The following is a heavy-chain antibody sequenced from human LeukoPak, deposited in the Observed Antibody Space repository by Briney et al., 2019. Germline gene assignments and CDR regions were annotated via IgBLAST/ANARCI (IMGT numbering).Heavy chain of an antibody. CDR2: MNPNSGNT. Sequence: ASVKVSCRASGYTFTSYGINWVRQATGQGLEWMGWMNPNSGNTGYAQKFQGRVTMTRNTSISTAYMELSSLRSEDTAVYYCARGRRNDFWSGYFHYYYGMDVWGQGTTVTVSS. V-gene: IGHV1-8*02. CDR3: ARGRRNDFWSGYFHYYYGMDV. CDR1: GYTFTSYG. D-gene: IGHD3-3*01. J-gene: IGHJ6*02.